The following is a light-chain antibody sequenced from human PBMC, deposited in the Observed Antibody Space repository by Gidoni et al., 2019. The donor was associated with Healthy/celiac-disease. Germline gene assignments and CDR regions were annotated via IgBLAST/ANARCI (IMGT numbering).Light chain of an antibody. CDR1: QSVSSY. Sequence: EIVLTQSPATLSLSPGERATLSCRASQSVSSYLAWYQQKPGQAPRLLIYDASNRATGIPARFSGSGSGTDFTLTISRLEPEDFAVYYCQQRSNWPPGVYTFGQGTKLEIK. CDR2: DAS. CDR3: QQRSNWPPGVYT. J-gene: IGKJ2*01. V-gene: IGKV3-11*01.